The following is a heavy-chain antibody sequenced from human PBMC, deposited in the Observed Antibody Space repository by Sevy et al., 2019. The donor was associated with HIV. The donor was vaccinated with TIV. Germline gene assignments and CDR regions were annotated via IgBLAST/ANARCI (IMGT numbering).Heavy chain of an antibody. Sequence: ASVKLSCKASGYTFTSYDINWVRQATGQGLEWMGWMNPNSGNTGYGQKFQGRVTMTRNTSISTAYMELSSLRSEDTAVYYCARGTRILCMSYWGQGTLVTVSS. J-gene: IGHJ4*02. CDR3: ARGTRILCMSY. V-gene: IGHV1-8*01. CDR2: MNPNSGNT. D-gene: IGHD3-10*02. CDR1: GYTFTSYD.